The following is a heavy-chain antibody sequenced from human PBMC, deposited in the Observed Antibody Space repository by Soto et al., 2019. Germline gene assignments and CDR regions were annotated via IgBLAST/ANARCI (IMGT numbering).Heavy chain of an antibody. V-gene: IGHV4-31*03. CDR2: IYYCGAN. J-gene: IGHJ2*01. D-gene: IGHD3-3*01. CDR3: VSADFGVHEYFDL. CDR1: GGSIRTGGNY. Sequence: QVQLQESGPGLVKPSQTLSLTCTVSGGSIRTGGNYWTWIRQHPGKGLEWIGYIYYCGANYYNPSLKSRVTISVDKSKNQFSLRLSSMTAADTAVYYCVSADFGVHEYFDLWGRGTLVTVSS.